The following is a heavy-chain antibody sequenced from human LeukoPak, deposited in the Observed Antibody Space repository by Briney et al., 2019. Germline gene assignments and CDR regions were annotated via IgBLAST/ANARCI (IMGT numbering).Heavy chain of an antibody. CDR1: GFTFSSYE. J-gene: IGHJ3*02. V-gene: IGHV3-48*03. D-gene: IGHD4-23*01. CDR2: ISSSGSTI. CDR3: ARVGGPLRWYDAFDI. Sequence: GSLRLSCAASGFTFSSYEMNWVRQAPGKGLEWVSYISSSGSTIYYADSVKGRFTISRDNAKNSLYLQMNSLRAEDTAVYYCARVGGPLRWYDAFDIWGQGTMVTVSS.